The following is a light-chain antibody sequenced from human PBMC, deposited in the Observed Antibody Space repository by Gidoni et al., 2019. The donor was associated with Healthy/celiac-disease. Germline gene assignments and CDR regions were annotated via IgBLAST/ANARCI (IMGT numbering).Light chain of an antibody. CDR3: QQRSNWPPLT. CDR1: QSVSSY. J-gene: IGKJ4*01. V-gene: IGKV3-11*01. Sequence: IVLTQSPATLSLSPGERATLSCRASQSVSSYLAWYQQKPGQAPRLLIYDASNRATGIPARFSGSGSGTDFTLPLSSLEPEDFAVYYCQQRSNWPPLTFGGGTKMEIK. CDR2: DAS.